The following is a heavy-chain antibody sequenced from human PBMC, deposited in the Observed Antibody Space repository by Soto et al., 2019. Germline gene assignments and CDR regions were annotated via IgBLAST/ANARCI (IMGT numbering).Heavy chain of an antibody. CDR3: ASLNGSFLSFLDN. Sequence: QVQLQESGPGLVKPSQTLSLSCTVSGDSISSGDHYWSWIRQPPGKGLEWIAHISYGGYTFYNPSRQSRITMSVDTSTNQAYLKLSSVTAADTAVYYCASLNGSFLSFLDNWGQGTPVTVSS. J-gene: IGHJ4*02. CDR2: ISYGGYT. D-gene: IGHD2-8*01. CDR1: GDSISSGDHY. V-gene: IGHV4-30-4*01.